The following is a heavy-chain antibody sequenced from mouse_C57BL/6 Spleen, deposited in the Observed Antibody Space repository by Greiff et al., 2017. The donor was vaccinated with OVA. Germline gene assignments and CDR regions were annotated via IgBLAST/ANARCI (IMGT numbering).Heavy chain of an antibody. CDR1: GFTFSDYG. Sequence: DVKLVESGGGLVKPGGSLKLSCAASGFTFSDYGMHWVRQAPEKGLEWVAYISSGSSTIYYADTVKGRFTISRDNAKNTLFLQMTSLRSEDTAMYYCARGESYWYFDVWGTGTTVTVSS. CDR2: ISSGSSTI. V-gene: IGHV5-17*01. J-gene: IGHJ1*03. CDR3: ARGESYWYFDV.